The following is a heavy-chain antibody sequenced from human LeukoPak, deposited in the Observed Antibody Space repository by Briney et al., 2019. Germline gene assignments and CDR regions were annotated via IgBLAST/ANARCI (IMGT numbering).Heavy chain of an antibody. CDR1: GFTFRNYW. Sequence: GGSLRLSCAASGFTFRNYWMSWVRQAPGKGLERVANIKQDGSEKYYVDSVKGRFTISRDNAKNSLFLQMNSLRVEDTAVYYCARDRSLLDYWGQGTLVAVSS. J-gene: IGHJ4*02. D-gene: IGHD5/OR15-5a*01. CDR3: ARDRSLLDY. V-gene: IGHV3-7*01. CDR2: IKQDGSEK.